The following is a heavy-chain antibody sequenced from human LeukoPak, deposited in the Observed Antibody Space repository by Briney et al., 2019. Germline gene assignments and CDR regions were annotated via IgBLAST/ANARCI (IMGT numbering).Heavy chain of an antibody. D-gene: IGHD5-18*01. CDR1: GFTFSTFA. Sequence: GGSLRLSCVASGFTFSTFAMNWVRQAPGRGLEWVSTISETGRSTYYADSVKGQFTISRDNSKNTLYLQMNSLRAEDTAVYYCAKDRGYSYGISEYWGQGTLVTVSS. CDR2: ISETGRST. CDR3: AKDRGYSYGISEY. J-gene: IGHJ4*02. V-gene: IGHV3-23*01.